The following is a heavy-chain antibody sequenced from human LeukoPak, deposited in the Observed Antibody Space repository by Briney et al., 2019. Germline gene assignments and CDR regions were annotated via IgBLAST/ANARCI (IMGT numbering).Heavy chain of an antibody. CDR1: GFTFSSYV. CDR3: AKEWVKLSNFEH. CDR2: ISYDGSNK. Sequence: PGRSLRLSCAASGFTFSSYVMHWVRQAPGKGLEWVAVISYDGSNKYYADSVKGRFTISRDNSKNTLYLQMNSLRAEDTAVYYCAKEWVKLSNFEHWGQGTLVIVSS. D-gene: IGHD2-21*01. J-gene: IGHJ4*02. V-gene: IGHV3-30*18.